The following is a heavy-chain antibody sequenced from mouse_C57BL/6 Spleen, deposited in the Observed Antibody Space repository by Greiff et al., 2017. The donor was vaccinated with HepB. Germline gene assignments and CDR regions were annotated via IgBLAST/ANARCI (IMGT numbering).Heavy chain of an antibody. D-gene: IGHD1-1*01. CDR3: ASWYYDYGSSSFDY. V-gene: IGHV1-64*01. J-gene: IGHJ2*01. CDR2: IHPNSGST. Sequence: QVQLQQSGAELVKPGASVKLSCKASGYTFTSYWMHWVKQRPGQGLEWIGMIHPNSGSTNYNEKFKSKATLTVDKSSSTAYMQLSSLTSEDSAVYDCASWYYDYGSSSFDYWGQGTTLTVSS. CDR1: GYTFTSYW.